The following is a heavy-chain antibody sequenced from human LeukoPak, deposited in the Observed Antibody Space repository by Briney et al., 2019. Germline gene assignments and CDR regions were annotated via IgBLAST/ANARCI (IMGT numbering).Heavy chain of an antibody. Sequence: GASVKVSCKASAYTFTDYYIHWVRQAPGQGLEWMGWINPKNGGTDYARNFQGRVTMTRDTSISTAYMELSRLRSVDTAVYYCARDQNYYGSGSHYNVDYWGRGTLVTVSS. J-gene: IGHJ4*02. CDR1: AYTFTDYY. V-gene: IGHV1-2*02. D-gene: IGHD3-10*01. CDR2: INPKNGGT. CDR3: ARDQNYYGSGSHYNVDY.